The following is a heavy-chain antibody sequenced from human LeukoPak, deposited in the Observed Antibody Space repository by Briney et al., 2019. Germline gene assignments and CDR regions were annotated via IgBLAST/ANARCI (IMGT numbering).Heavy chain of an antibody. D-gene: IGHD3-16*01. Sequence: GGSLRLSCAASGFTVSSNYMSWVREAPARGLEWVSSLRGNGDTFYADFVKGRFTLSRDESRNTVYLQLNNLRVEDTAVYYCAKASWVSSADAVLWGQGTVVTVSS. CDR1: GFTVSSNY. CDR3: AKASWVSSADAVL. CDR2: LRGNGDT. V-gene: IGHV3-53*01. J-gene: IGHJ4*02.